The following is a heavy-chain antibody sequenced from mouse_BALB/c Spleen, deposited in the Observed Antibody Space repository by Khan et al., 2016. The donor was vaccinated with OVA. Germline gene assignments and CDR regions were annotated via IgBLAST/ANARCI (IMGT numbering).Heavy chain of an antibody. D-gene: IGHD1-3*01. V-gene: IGHV1-77*01. CDR1: GYTFTDYY. J-gene: IGHJ3*01. Sequence: QVQLKQSGAELARPGASVKLSCKASGYTFTDYYINWMRQRTGQGLEWIGEFYPGSNNTYYNEKFKGKATLTADKSSSTAYMQLSSLTSEDSAVYFWAREWAAWFPYWGQGTLVTVSA. CDR3: AREWAAWFPY. CDR2: FYPGSNNT.